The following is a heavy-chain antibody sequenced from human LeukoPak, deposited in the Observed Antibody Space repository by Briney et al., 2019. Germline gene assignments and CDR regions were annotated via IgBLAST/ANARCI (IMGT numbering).Heavy chain of an antibody. V-gene: IGHV4-30-4*08. CDR3: AREPGSFGVVTYFDY. CDR2: IYYSGST. J-gene: IGHJ4*02. Sequence: SETLSLTCTVSGGSISSGDYYWSWIRQPPGKGLGWIGYIYYSGSTYYNPSLKSRVTISVDTSKNQFSLKLSSVTAADTAVYYCAREPGSFGVVTYFDYWGQGTLVTVSS. D-gene: IGHD3-3*01. CDR1: GGSISSGDYY.